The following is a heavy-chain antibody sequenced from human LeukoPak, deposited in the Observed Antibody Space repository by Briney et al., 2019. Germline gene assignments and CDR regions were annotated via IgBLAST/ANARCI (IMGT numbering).Heavy chain of an antibody. J-gene: IGHJ4*02. Sequence: SETLSLTCAVYGGSFSGYYWSWIRQPPGKGLEWIGEINHSGSTNYNPSLKSRVTISVDTSKNQFSLKLSSVTAADTAVYYCASLEYSRSRDNWGQGTLVTVSS. CDR2: INHSGST. CDR3: ASLEYSRSRDN. CDR1: GGSFSGYY. D-gene: IGHD6-6*01. V-gene: IGHV4-34*01.